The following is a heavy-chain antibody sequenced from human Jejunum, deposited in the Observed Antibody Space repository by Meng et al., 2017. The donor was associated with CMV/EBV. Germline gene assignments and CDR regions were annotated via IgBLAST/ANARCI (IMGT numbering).Heavy chain of an antibody. CDR1: GGSISGYY. J-gene: IGHJ4*02. V-gene: IGHV4-59*01. CDR3: ARGWGTSSPLDF. D-gene: IGHD2-2*01. Sequence: TVSGGSISGYYWTWIRQSLGKGLEWIGCIDFSGTTKYSPSLNSRVTISVDTSKKQFSLKLNSVTAADTAVYHCARGWGTSSPLDFWGQGKPVTVSS. CDR2: IDFSGTT.